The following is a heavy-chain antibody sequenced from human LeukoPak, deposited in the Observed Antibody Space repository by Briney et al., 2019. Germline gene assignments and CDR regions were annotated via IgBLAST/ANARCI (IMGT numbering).Heavy chain of an antibody. J-gene: IGHJ3*01. CDR3: VKGETVAVD. D-gene: IGHD6-19*01. CDR1: GFTFSSYA. Sequence: GGSLRPSCAASGFTFSSYAMSWVRQAPGKGLEWVSAISDSGGYTYYADSVKGRFTVSRDNSKKTVFLQMNSLRAEDTAIYYCVKGETVAVDWGQGTMVTVSS. V-gene: IGHV3-23*01. CDR2: ISDSGGYT.